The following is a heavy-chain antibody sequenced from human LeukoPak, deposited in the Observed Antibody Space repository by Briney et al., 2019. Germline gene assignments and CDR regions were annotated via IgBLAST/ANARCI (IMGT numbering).Heavy chain of an antibody. D-gene: IGHD6-19*01. J-gene: IGHJ3*02. CDR3: ARARTSSGWYGRSDAFDI. V-gene: IGHV4-59*01. CDR1: GGSISSYY. CDR2: IYYSGST. Sequence: SETLSLTCTVSGGSISSYYWSWIRQPPGKGLEWIGYIYYSGSTNYNPSLKSRVTISVDTSKNQFSLELSPVTAADTAVYYCARARTSSGWYGRSDAFDIWGQGTMVTVSS.